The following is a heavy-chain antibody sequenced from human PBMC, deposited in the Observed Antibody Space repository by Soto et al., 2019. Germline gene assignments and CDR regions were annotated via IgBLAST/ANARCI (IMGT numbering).Heavy chain of an antibody. Sequence: HTLSLTCAISGDSVSSDRAAWNWIRQSPSRGLEWLGRTYYRSKWYNDYAVSAKSRITISADTSNNQFSLRLNSVTPEDTAVYYCAREGFSSIYSAYSWFDPWGQGTLVTVSS. CDR3: AREGFSSIYSAYSWFDP. J-gene: IGHJ5*02. CDR2: TYYRSKWYN. CDR1: GDSVSSDRAA. D-gene: IGHD3-3*01. V-gene: IGHV6-1*01.